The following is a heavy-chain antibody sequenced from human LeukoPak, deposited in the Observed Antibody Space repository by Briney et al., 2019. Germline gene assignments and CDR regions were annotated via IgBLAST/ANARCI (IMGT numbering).Heavy chain of an antibody. Sequence: PGRSLRLSCSASGFTFSSYAMHWVRQAPGKGLEYVSAISSNGGSTYYADSVKGRFTISRDNSKNTLYLQMSSLRAEDTAVYYCVKVNCSGGSCSAFDIWGQGTMVTVSS. CDR1: GFTFSSYA. CDR2: ISSNGGST. J-gene: IGHJ3*02. V-gene: IGHV3-64D*09. D-gene: IGHD2-15*01. CDR3: VKVNCSGGSCSAFDI.